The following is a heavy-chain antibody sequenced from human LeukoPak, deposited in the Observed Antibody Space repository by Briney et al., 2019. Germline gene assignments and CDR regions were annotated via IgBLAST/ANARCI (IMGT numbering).Heavy chain of an antibody. V-gene: IGHV3-30*18. Sequence: PGRSLRLSCAASGFTFSSYGMHWVRQAPGKGLEWVAVISYDGSNKYYADSVKGRFTISRDNSKNTLYLQMNSLRAEDTAVHYCAKVMGYYDSSGYHDYWGQGTLVTVSS. CDR1: GFTFSSYG. J-gene: IGHJ4*02. D-gene: IGHD3-22*01. CDR3: AKVMGYYDSSGYHDY. CDR2: ISYDGSNK.